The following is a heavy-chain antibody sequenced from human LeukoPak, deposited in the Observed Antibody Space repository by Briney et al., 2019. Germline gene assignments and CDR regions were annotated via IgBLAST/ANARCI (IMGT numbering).Heavy chain of an antibody. J-gene: IGHJ4*02. V-gene: IGHV1-18*01. Sequence: ASVKVSCKASGYTFTSYGISWVRQAPGQGLEWMGWIRAYNGNTNYAQKLQGRVTMTTDTSTSTAYMELRSLRSDDTAVYYCARDKSYCSSTSCYGRPLGYWGQGTLVTVSS. CDR2: IRAYNGNT. CDR1: GYTFTSYG. CDR3: ARDKSYCSSTSCYGRPLGY. D-gene: IGHD2-2*01.